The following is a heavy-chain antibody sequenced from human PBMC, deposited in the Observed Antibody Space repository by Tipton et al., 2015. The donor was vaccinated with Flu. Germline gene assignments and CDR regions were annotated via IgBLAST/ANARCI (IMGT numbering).Heavy chain of an antibody. CDR3: ARVAHNWNYSIDY. D-gene: IGHD1-7*01. Sequence: LRLSCAVSGDSIRNDFFWGWIRQPPGKGLEWIATIHRSGSTKYNPSLKSRVSISVDTSKNQFSLKLSSVTAADTAVYYCARVAHNWNYSIDYWGQGTLVTVSS. J-gene: IGHJ4*02. CDR1: GDSIRNDFF. V-gene: IGHV4-38-2*01. CDR2: IHRSGST.